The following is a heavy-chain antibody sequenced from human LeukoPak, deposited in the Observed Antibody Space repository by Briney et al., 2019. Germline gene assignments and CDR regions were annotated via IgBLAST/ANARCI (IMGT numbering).Heavy chain of an antibody. Sequence: SETLSLTCTVSGGSISTYYWSWIRQPPGKGLEWIGYIYYSGSTYYNPSLKSRVTISVDTSKNQFSLKLSSVTAADTAVYYCANSLAAADLYYGMDVWGQGATVTVSS. D-gene: IGHD6-13*01. V-gene: IGHV4-59*06. CDR2: IYYSGST. CDR1: GGSISTYY. CDR3: ANSLAAADLYYGMDV. J-gene: IGHJ6*02.